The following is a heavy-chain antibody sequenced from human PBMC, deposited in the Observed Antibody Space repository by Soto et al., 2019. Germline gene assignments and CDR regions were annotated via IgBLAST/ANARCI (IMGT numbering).Heavy chain of an antibody. D-gene: IGHD6-13*01. CDR1: GGSISSGGYY. CDR3: AREPWAAPPDP. Sequence: PSETLSLTCTVSGGSISSGGYYWSWIRQHPGKGLEWIGYIYYSGSTYYNPSLKSRVTISVDTSKNQFSLKLSSVTAADTAVYYCAREPWAAPPDPWGQGTLVTVSS. V-gene: IGHV4-31*03. CDR2: IYYSGST. J-gene: IGHJ5*02.